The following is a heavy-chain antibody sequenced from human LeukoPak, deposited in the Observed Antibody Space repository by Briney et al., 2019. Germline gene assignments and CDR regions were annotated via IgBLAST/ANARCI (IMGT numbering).Heavy chain of an antibody. D-gene: IGHD5-18*01. V-gene: IGHV1-69*13. CDR1: GGTFSSYA. CDR2: IIPIFGTA. CDR3: ARVVVSYGYYYYYGMDV. Sequence: ASVQVSCKASGGTFSSYAISWVRQAPGQGLEWMGGIIPIFGTANYAQKFQGRVTITADESTSTAYMELCSLRSEDTAVYYCARVVVSYGYYYYYGMDVWGQGTTVTVSS. J-gene: IGHJ6*02.